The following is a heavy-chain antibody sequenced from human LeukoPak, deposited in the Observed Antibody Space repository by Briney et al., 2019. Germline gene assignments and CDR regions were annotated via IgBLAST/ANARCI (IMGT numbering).Heavy chain of an antibody. J-gene: IGHJ4*02. Sequence: PGRSLRLSCAASGFTFSSYGMHWVRQAPGKGLEWVAVISYDGSNKYYADSVKGRFTISRDNSKNTLYLQMNSLRAEDTAVYYCAKDYSPFDYVWGSYRNWGQGTLVTVSS. CDR1: GFTFSSYG. CDR2: ISYDGSNK. CDR3: AKDYSPFDYVWGSYRN. V-gene: IGHV3-30*18. D-gene: IGHD3-16*02.